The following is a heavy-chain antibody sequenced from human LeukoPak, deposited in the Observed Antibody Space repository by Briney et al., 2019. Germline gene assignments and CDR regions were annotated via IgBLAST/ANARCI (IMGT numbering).Heavy chain of an antibody. CDR2: ISGSGGST. Sequence: PGGSLRLSCAASGFTFNNFAMSWVRQAPGKGLEWVSAISGSGGSTYYADSVKGRFTISRDNSKNTLYLQMNSLRAEDTAVYYCARLREITFGGVIGIDYWGQGTLVTVSS. V-gene: IGHV3-23*01. CDR3: ARLREITFGGVIGIDY. CDR1: GFTFNNFA. D-gene: IGHD3-16*02. J-gene: IGHJ4*02.